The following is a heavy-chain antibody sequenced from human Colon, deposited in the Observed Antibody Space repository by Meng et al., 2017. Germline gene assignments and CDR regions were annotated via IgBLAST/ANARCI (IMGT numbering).Heavy chain of an antibody. CDR1: GDSIRGCIW. Sequence: GPARGGGRGRVEPSGDLSRTCVVSGDSIRGCIWVSEVRQPPGRGLGWFGEVYHSGSTNYNPSLKNRVTMTVDNSKNEFSLTLSSVTAADTAFYYCARVIYASGNMAHLDYWGPGTLVTVSS. V-gene: IGHV4-4*02. CDR3: ARVIYASGNMAHLDY. J-gene: IGHJ4*02. CDR2: VYHSGST. D-gene: IGHD2/OR15-2a*01.